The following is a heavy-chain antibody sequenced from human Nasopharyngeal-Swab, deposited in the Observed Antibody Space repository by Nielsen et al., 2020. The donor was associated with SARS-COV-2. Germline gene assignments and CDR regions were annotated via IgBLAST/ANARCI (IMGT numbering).Heavy chain of an antibody. D-gene: IGHD2-21*02. J-gene: IGHJ4*02. CDR2: NNHSGST. CDR1: GGSFSGYY. CDR3: ARNGPGDSELDY. V-gene: IGHV4-34*01. Sequence: SETLSLTCAVYGGSFSGYYWSWTRPPPGKGLEWIGDNNHSGSTNYNPSPKSRVTIPVDTSKNQFSLKRSAVTAADTAVYYCARNGPGDSELDYWGQGTLVTVSS.